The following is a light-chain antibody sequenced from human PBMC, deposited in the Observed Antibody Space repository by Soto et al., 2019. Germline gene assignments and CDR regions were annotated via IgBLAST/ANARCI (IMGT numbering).Light chain of an antibody. Sequence: DIQMTQSPSTLSASVGDRVTITCRASQSISSWLAWYQQKPGRAPKLLIYKASSLESGVPSRFSGSGSGTEFTLTISSLQPDDFATYYCHHYTRAFGQGTKVDIK. V-gene: IGKV1-5*03. CDR1: QSISSW. CDR3: HHYTRA. CDR2: KAS. J-gene: IGKJ1*01.